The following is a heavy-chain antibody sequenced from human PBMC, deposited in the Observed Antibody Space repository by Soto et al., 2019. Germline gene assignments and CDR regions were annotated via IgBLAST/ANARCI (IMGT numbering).Heavy chain of an antibody. Sequence: GGSLRLSCAASGFTFSSYGMHWVRQAPGKGLEWVAVIWYDGSNKYYADSVKGRFTISRDNSKNTLYLQMNSLGAEDTAVYYCARPSEYYDSSGYYYLSYFDYWGQGTLVTVSS. CDR3: ARPSEYYDSSGYYYLSYFDY. CDR2: IWYDGSNK. J-gene: IGHJ4*02. D-gene: IGHD3-22*01. V-gene: IGHV3-33*01. CDR1: GFTFSSYG.